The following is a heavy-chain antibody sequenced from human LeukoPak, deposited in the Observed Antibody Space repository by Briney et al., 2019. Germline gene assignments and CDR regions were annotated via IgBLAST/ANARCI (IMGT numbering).Heavy chain of an antibody. J-gene: IGHJ3*02. D-gene: IGHD3-3*01. Sequence: GGSLRLSCAASGFTFGSYGMHWVRQAPGKGMEWVAFIRYDGSNKYYADSVKGRFTISRDNSKNTLYLKMNSLRAEDTAVYYCAKDRMYYDFWSGYSVDAFDIWGQGTMVTVSS. CDR2: IRYDGSNK. CDR3: AKDRMYYDFWSGYSVDAFDI. CDR1: GFTFGSYG. V-gene: IGHV3-30*02.